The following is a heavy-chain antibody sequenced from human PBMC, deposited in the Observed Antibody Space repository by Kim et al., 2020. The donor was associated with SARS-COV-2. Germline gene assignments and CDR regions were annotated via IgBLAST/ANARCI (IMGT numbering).Heavy chain of an antibody. Sequence: ASVKVSCKASGYTFTGYYMHWVRQAPGQGLEWMGRINPNSGGTNYAQKFQGRVTMTRDTSISTAYMELSRLRSDDTAVYYCARSELPPNYDFWSGGWFDPWGQGTLVTVSS. V-gene: IGHV1-2*06. CDR1: GYTFTGYY. CDR2: INPNSGGT. CDR3: ARSELPPNYDFWSGGWFDP. J-gene: IGHJ5*02. D-gene: IGHD3-3*01.